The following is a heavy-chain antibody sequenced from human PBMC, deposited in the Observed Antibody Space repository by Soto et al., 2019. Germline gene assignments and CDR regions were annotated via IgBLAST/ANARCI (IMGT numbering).Heavy chain of an antibody. CDR1: GVAFSFYS. D-gene: IGHD6-19*01. J-gene: IGHJ4*02. CDR3: AKDRGGFTSGWEFFDF. V-gene: IGHV3-23*01. CDR2: ISGNGATT. Sequence: EVALLESGGGLVQPGGSLRLSCEVSGVAFSFYSMSWVRQAPGKGLEWVASISGNGATTYYAASGKGRFTCSRDNSKDSVHLQMNSLRGAHTAVYYCAKDRGGFTSGWEFFDFWGQGTLVTVSS.